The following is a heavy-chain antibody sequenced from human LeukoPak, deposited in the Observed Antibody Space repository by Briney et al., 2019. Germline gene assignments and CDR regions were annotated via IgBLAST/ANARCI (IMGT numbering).Heavy chain of an antibody. D-gene: IGHD5-12*01. CDR1: GGSISSYY. J-gene: IGHJ4*02. CDR3: ARQASIGIDY. CDR2: ISYSGST. Sequence: SETLSLTCTVSGGSISSYYWSWIRLPPGKGLEWIGYISYSGSTNYNPSLKSRVTISVDTSTNQFSLKVSSVTAADTAEYYCARQASIGIDYWGQGTLVTVSS. V-gene: IGHV4-59*01.